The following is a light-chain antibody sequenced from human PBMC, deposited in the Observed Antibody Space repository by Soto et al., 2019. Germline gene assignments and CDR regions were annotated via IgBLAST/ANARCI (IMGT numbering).Light chain of an antibody. V-gene: IGKV1-39*01. CDR2: AAS. Sequence: DIQMTQSPSSLSASVGDRVTITCRASQSISAHLNWYQQKPGNAPKVLIYAASTLQSGVPPRFSGSGSGTDFTLTISTLQPEDFATYYCQQTYSTPFYTFGQGTKVQIK. CDR1: QSISAH. J-gene: IGKJ2*01. CDR3: QQTYSTPFYT.